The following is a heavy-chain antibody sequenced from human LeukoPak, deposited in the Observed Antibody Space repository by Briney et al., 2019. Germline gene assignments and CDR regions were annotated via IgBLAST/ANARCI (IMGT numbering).Heavy chain of an antibody. J-gene: IGHJ4*02. D-gene: IGHD3-16*01. CDR2: IIPIFGAA. Sequence: GASVKVSCKASGGTFSSYAISWVRQAPGQGLEWMGGIIPIFGAATYAQKFQGRVTITADESTSTAYMELSSLRSEDTAVYYCARGGGVTPLWYWGQGTLVTVSS. CDR1: GGTFSSYA. V-gene: IGHV1-69*13. CDR3: ARGGGVTPLWY.